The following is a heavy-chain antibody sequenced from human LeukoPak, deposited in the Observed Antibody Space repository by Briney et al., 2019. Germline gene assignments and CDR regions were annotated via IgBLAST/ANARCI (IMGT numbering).Heavy chain of an antibody. CDR2: IYYSGST. Sequence: SETLCLTCTVSGGSISSYYWSWIRQPPGKGLEWIGYIYYSGSTNYNPSLKSRVTISVDTSKNQFSLKLSSVTAADTAVYYCARYVFWSGYPLFDYWGQGTLVTVSS. CDR3: ARYVFWSGYPLFDY. V-gene: IGHV4-59*01. D-gene: IGHD3-3*01. CDR1: GGSISSYY. J-gene: IGHJ4*02.